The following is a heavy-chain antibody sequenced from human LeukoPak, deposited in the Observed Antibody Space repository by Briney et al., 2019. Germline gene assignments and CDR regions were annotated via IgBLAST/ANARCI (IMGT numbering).Heavy chain of an antibody. CDR3: ARGGNWNYGSSGFDY. CDR2: IYYSGST. Sequence: PSETLSLTCTVSGGSFSRYYWSWIRQPPGKGLEWIGYIYYSGSTNYNPSLKSRVTISVDTSKNQFSLKLSSVTAADTAVYYCARGGNWNYGSSGFDYWGQGTLVTVSS. J-gene: IGHJ4*02. CDR1: GGSFSRYY. D-gene: IGHD1-7*01. V-gene: IGHV4-59*01.